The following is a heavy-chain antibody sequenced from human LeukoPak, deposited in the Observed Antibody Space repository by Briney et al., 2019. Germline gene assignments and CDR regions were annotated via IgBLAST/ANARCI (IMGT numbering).Heavy chain of an antibody. CDR1: GGTFSSYA. V-gene: IGHV1-69*13. CDR2: IIPIFGTA. D-gene: IGHD4-17*01. Sequence: ASVKVSCKASGGTFSSYAISWVRQAPGQGLEWMGGIIPIFGTANYAQKFQGRVTITADESTSTVYMYLSSLRSEDMAVYYCARDSLYGVVDYWGQGTLVTVSS. J-gene: IGHJ4*02. CDR3: ARDSLYGVVDY.